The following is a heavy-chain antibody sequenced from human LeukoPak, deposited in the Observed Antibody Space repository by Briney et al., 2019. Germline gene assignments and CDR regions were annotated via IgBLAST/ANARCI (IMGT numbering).Heavy chain of an antibody. J-gene: IGHJ4*02. Sequence: GRSPRLSCAASGFTFSSYWMSWVRQAPGKGLEWVANIKQDGSEKYYVDSVKGRFTISRDNAKNSLYLQMNSLRAEDTAVYYCARGCRYYYDSSGYCPEPFDYWGQGTLVTVSS. CDR1: GFTFSSYW. D-gene: IGHD3-22*01. CDR2: IKQDGSEK. V-gene: IGHV3-7*01. CDR3: ARGCRYYYDSSGYCPEPFDY.